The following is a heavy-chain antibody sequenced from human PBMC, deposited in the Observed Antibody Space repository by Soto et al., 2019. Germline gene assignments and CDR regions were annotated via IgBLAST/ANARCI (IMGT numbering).Heavy chain of an antibody. CDR1: GGSISSGGYY. CDR2: IYYSGST. V-gene: IGHV4-31*03. Sequence: PSETLSLTCTVSGGSISSGGYYWSWIRQHPGKGLEWIGYIYYSGSTYYNPSLKSRVTISVDTSKNQFSLKLSSVTAADTAVYYCARGFGRRAYFDYWGQGTLVTVS. CDR3: ARGFGRRAYFDY. D-gene: IGHD1-26*01. J-gene: IGHJ4*02.